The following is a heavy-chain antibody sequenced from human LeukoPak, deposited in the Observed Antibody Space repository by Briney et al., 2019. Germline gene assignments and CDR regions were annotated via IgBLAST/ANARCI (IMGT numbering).Heavy chain of an antibody. J-gene: IGHJ6*02. CDR1: GFTVSSNY. V-gene: IGHV3-66*01. CDR3: ARDAHTGSGTYWGGVDYYYGLDV. CDR2: VYGGDTT. Sequence: GGSLRLSCAASGFTVSSNYMSWVRQAPGKGLEWVSVVYGGDTTYYADSVKGRFTISRDNSKNTLYLQMNSLRAEDTAVYYCARDAHTGSGTYWGGVDYYYGLDVWGQGTTVTVSS. D-gene: IGHD3-10*01.